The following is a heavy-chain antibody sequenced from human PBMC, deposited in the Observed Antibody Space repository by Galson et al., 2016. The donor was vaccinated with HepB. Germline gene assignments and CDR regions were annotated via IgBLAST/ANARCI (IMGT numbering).Heavy chain of an antibody. CDR2: ISGSGARR. D-gene: IGHD1-14*01. CDR1: GFGFIGYA. CDR3: VKDGHWSGEGHPFDV. Sequence: SLRLSCAASGFGFIGYAMNWVRQAPGKGLEWVSHISGSGARRYYADSVQGRFNVSRDNVNNILFLQLNSLRAEDTAIYYCVKDGHWSGEGHPFDVWGQGTVVSVSS. V-gene: IGHV3-23*01. J-gene: IGHJ3*01.